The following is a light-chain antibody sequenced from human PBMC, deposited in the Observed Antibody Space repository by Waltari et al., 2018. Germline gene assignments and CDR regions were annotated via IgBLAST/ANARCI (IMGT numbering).Light chain of an antibody. CDR2: DNN. CDR1: SSNIGNNY. Sequence: QSVLTQPPSVSAAPGQEVTIFCSGSSSNIGNNYVSWYQQLPGTAPTLLIYDNNGRPSGLPDRFSGSKSGTAATLDITGLQTEDEANYYCATWDTSLSGGVFGGGTKLTVL. J-gene: IGLJ2*01. CDR3: ATWDTSLSGGV. V-gene: IGLV1-51*01.